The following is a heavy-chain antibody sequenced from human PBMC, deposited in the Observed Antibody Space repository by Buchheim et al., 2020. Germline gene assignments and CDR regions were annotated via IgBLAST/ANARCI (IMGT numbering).Heavy chain of an antibody. Sequence: QLQLQESGPGLVKPSETLSLTCTVSGGSISSSSYYWGWIRQPPGKGLEWIGSIYYSGSTYYNPSLKSRVTLSVATSKNQFSLKLSSVTAADTAVYYCARTAPMTTGTNFFDYWRQVTL. D-gene: IGHD4-17*01. CDR1: GGSISSSSYY. CDR3: ARTAPMTTGTNFFDY. J-gene: IGHJ4*02. CDR2: IYYSGST. V-gene: IGHV4-39*01.